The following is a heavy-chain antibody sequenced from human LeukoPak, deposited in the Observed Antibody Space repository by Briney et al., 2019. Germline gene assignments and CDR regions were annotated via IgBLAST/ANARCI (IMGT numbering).Heavy chain of an antibody. V-gene: IGHV1-24*01. J-gene: IGHJ4*02. CDR2: YDPEAGGT. CDR1: GQTLTELS. Sequence: ASVKVSCKVSGQTLTELSILWVRQAPGGGLEWMGGYDPEAGGTVYAQKFQDTVTMTEDTSRDTAYLELSSLTSEDTAVYFCAGDPGTTIVRDFSIWGQGTLVSVSS. D-gene: IGHD3-10*01. CDR3: AGDPGTTIVRDFSI.